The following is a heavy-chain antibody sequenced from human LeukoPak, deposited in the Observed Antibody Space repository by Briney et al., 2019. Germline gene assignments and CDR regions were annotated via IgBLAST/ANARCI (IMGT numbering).Heavy chain of an antibody. D-gene: IGHD5-12*01. CDR1: GGSISSYY. J-gene: IGHJ4*02. V-gene: IGHV4-4*07. Sequence: SETLSLACTVSGGSISSYYWSWIRQPAGKGLEWIGRFYSGGSTDYNPSLKSRVTMSVDTSKNQFSLKLSSVTAADTAVYYCARVYSGYDLPGSLANYYFDYWGQETLATVSS. CDR2: FYSGGST. CDR3: ARVYSGYDLPGSLANYYFDY.